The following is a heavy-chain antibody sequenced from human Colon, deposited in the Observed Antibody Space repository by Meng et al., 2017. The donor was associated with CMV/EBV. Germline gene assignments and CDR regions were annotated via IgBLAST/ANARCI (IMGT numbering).Heavy chain of an antibody. V-gene: IGHV3-74*01. CDR2: INSDGTTI. CDR3: VRAGDGGSYLDY. CDR1: GFTFSNYW. Sequence: GGSLRLSCAASGFTFSNYWMHWVRQAPGKGLVWVSRINSDGTTISYADSVRGRFTISRDNAKNTLSLQMNSLRAEDTAVYYCVRAGDGGSYLDYWGQGTLVTVSS. J-gene: IGHJ4*02. D-gene: IGHD1-26*01.